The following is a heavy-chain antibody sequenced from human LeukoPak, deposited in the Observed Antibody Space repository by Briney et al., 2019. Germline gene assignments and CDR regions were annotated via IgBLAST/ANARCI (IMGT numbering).Heavy chain of an antibody. CDR1: GGSISSDY. J-gene: IGHJ4*02. D-gene: IGHD3-10*01. V-gene: IGHV4-59*08. CDR3: ARHFDHVGSGIYEY. Sequence: SSETLSLTCTVSGGSISSDYWSWIRQPPGKGLEWIGYIYYSGSTNYNPSLKSRVTISVDTSNNQFSLKLSSVTAADTAVYYCARHFDHVGSGIYEYWGQGTLVTVSS. CDR2: IYYSGST.